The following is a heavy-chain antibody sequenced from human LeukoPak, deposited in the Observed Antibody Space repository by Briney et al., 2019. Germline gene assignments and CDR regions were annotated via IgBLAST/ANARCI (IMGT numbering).Heavy chain of an antibody. CDR1: GYSISSGYY. Sequence: PSETLSLTCAVSGYSISSGYYWGWIRQPPGKGLEWIGSIYHSGSTYYNPSLKSRVTISVDTSKNQFSLKLSSVTAADTAVYYCATQNNPRIQPIQHWGQGTLVTVSS. V-gene: IGHV4-38-2*01. CDR2: IYHSGST. J-gene: IGHJ1*01. D-gene: IGHD5-18*01. CDR3: ATQNNPRIQPIQH.